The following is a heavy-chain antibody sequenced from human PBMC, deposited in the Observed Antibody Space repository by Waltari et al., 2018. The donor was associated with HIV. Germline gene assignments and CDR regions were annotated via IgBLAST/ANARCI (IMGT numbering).Heavy chain of an antibody. CDR1: GGSFSGYY. V-gene: IGHV4-34*02. CDR3: ARAGTLITRDFDS. D-gene: IGHD3-22*01. CDR2: INHVGRT. J-gene: IGHJ4*02. Sequence: QVQLQQWGAGLLKPSETLSLTCAVYGGSFSGYYWSWIRQPPGKGLEWIGEINHVGRTNYNPSLKSRVAMSVDTSKNQFSLKMTSVTAADTAFYYCARAGTLITRDFDSWGQGTLVTVSS.